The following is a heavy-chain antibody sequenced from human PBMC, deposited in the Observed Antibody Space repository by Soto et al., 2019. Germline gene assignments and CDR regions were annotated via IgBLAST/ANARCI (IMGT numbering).Heavy chain of an antibody. CDR2: IYYSGST. CDR1: GGSISSSSYY. Sequence: ASETLSLTCTVSGGSISSSSYYWGWIRQPPGKGLEWIGSIYYSGSTYYNPSLKSRVTISVDTSKNQFSLKLSSVTAADTAVYYCARGIPHTVTTKRAGEYWGQGTLVTVYS. CDR3: ARGIPHTVTTKRAGEY. D-gene: IGHD4-17*01. V-gene: IGHV4-39*01. J-gene: IGHJ4*02.